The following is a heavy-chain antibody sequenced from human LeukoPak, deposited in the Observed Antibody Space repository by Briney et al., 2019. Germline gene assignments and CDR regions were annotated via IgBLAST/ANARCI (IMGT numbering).Heavy chain of an antibody. V-gene: IGHV4-34*01. CDR2: SNHFGST. J-gene: IGHJ6*02. CDR1: GESFSGYF. Sequence: SSETLSLTCAVSGESFSGYFWTWIRQPPGKGLEWIGESNHFGSTDYNPSLKSRVTISVDTPKKQFSLNVRSVTDADTAVYFCARGRLQLWSFPLPSNHYAIDVWGQGTTVTVSS. D-gene: IGHD5-18*01. CDR3: ARGRLQLWSFPLPSNHYAIDV.